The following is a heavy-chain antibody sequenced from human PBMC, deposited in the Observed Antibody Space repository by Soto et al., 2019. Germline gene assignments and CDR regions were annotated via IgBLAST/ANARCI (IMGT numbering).Heavy chain of an antibody. CDR3: VRQAGGASTAGDDY. V-gene: IGHV1-8*01. CDR2: VNPDTGDT. CDR1: GYTFVAFD. Sequence: QVQLVQSGAEVKKPGASVKVSCKASGYTFVAFDIAWVRQASGQGLEWVGWVNPDTGDTAYKRESPGRPSVTRATSINAVYMELSSLPPDDTGMYFFVRQAGGASTAGDDYWGQGTLVTVS. D-gene: IGHD1-26*01. J-gene: IGHJ4*02.